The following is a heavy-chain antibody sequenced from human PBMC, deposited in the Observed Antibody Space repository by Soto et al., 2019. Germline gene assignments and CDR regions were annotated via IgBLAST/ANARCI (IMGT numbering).Heavy chain of an antibody. CDR2: IYPGDSDT. Sequence: RGESLKISCKGSGYNFSNHWIGWVRQMPGKGLEWMAIIYPGDSDTRYSPSFQGQVTISADKSISTAHLQWSSLKASDTAIYYCARRQYADYDYWGQGTLVTVSS. D-gene: IGHD4-17*01. V-gene: IGHV5-51*01. J-gene: IGHJ4*02. CDR1: GYNFSNHW. CDR3: ARRQYADYDY.